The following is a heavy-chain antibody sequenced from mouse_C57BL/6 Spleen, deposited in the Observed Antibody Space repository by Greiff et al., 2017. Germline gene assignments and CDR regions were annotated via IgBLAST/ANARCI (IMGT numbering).Heavy chain of an antibody. V-gene: IGHV1-15*01. Sequence: QVQLQQSGAELVRPGASVTLSCKASGYSFTDYEMHWVKQTTVHSLEWIGAIDPETGGTAYNQKFKGKAILSADKSSSTAYMELRSLTSEDSAVYYCTRNCDFDYWGQGTTLTVSS. CDR1: GYSFTDYE. J-gene: IGHJ2*01. CDR3: TRNCDFDY. CDR2: IDPETGGT. D-gene: IGHD4-1*01.